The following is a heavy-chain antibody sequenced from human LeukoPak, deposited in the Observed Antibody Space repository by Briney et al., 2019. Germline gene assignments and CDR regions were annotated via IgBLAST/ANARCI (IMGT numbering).Heavy chain of an antibody. CDR1: GFTFSGYG. D-gene: IGHD1-26*01. CDR3: ARERSWYFDY. CDR2: ISSSSSAI. Sequence: PGGSLRLSCAASGFTFSGYGMNWVRQAPGKGLEWVSYISSSSSAIYYADSVKGRFTISRDNAKNSLYLQMNSLRDEDTAVYYCARERSWYFDYWGQGTLVTVSS. V-gene: IGHV3-48*02. J-gene: IGHJ4*02.